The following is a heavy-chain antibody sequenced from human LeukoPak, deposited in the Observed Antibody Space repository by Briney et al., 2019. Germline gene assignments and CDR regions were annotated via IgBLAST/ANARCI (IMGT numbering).Heavy chain of an antibody. CDR3: AKDPSALRFGELRFDP. V-gene: IGHV3-9*01. D-gene: IGHD3-16*01. CDR2: ISWNSGII. J-gene: IGHJ5*02. Sequence: GGSLRLSCAASGFTFDDYAMHWVRQPPGKGLEWVSGISWNSGIIGYADSEKGRFTISRDNAKNSLYLQMNSLRAEDTALYYCAKDPSALRFGELRFDPWGQGTLVTVSS. CDR1: GFTFDDYA.